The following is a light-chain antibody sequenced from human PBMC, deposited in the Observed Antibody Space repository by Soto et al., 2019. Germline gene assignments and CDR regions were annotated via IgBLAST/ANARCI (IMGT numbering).Light chain of an antibody. Sequence: EIVLTQSPATLSLSPGDSATLSCRASQSVSSYLAWYQQKPGQAPRLLIYDASNRATGIPARFSGSGSGTDFTLTISSLEPEDFAIYYCQQRSNWPTFGQGTRLEIK. V-gene: IGKV3-11*01. CDR3: QQRSNWPT. CDR1: QSVSSY. CDR2: DAS. J-gene: IGKJ5*01.